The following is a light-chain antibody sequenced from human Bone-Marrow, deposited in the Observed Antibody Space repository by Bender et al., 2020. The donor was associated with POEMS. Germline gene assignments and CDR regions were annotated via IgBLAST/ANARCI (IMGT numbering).Light chain of an antibody. CDR2: DST. V-gene: IGLV1-40*01. Sequence: QSVLTQPPSVSGAPGQRVTISCTGSSSNIGAGYDAHWYQQLPKTAPKLLIYDSTNRPSGVPDRFSGSKSGTSASLAISGLQAEDEADYYCQSYDTTLSVVFGGGTKLTVL. CDR1: SSNIGAGYD. J-gene: IGLJ2*01. CDR3: QSYDTTLSVV.